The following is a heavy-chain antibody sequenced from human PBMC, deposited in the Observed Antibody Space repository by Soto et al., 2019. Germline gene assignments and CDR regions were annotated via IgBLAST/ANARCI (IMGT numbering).Heavy chain of an antibody. V-gene: IGHV3-30*18. CDR2: ISYDGGDK. D-gene: IGHD3-10*01. Sequence: QVQLVESGGGVVQPGRSLRLSCAASGFTFSNYGMHWVRQAPGKGLEWVAVISYDGGDKYYADSVRGRFTISRDNSKNTLYLQMNALRAEDTAVYYCAKDLSGSYYNGADYWGQGTLVTVSS. CDR1: GFTFSNYG. CDR3: AKDLSGSYYNGADY. J-gene: IGHJ4*02.